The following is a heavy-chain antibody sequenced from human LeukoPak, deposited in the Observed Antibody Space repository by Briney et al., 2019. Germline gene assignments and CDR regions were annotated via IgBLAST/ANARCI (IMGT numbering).Heavy chain of an antibody. CDR2: MNPNSGNT. D-gene: IGHD1-26*01. CDR3: ARGGVGAWVDY. CDR1: GYTFSSYG. J-gene: IGHJ4*02. Sequence: GASVKVSCKASGYTFSSYGISWVRQAPGQGLEWMGWMNPNSGNTGYAQKFQGRVTMTRNTSISTAYMELSSLRSEDTAVYYCARGGVGAWVDYWGQGTLVTVSP. V-gene: IGHV1-8*02.